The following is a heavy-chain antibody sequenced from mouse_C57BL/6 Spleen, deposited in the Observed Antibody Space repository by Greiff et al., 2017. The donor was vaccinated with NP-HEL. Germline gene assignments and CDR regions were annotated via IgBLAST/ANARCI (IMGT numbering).Heavy chain of an antibody. CDR3: ARYYGSSVNWYFDV. CDR2: IYPSDSET. J-gene: IGHJ1*03. D-gene: IGHD1-1*01. V-gene: IGHV1-61*01. CDR1: GYTFTSYW. Sequence: VKLQQSGAELVRPGSSVKLSCKASGYTFTSYWMDWVKQRPGQGLEWIGNIYPSDSETHYNQKFKDKATLTVDKSSSTAYMQLSSLTSEDSAVYYCARYYGSSVNWYFDVWGTGTTVTVSS.